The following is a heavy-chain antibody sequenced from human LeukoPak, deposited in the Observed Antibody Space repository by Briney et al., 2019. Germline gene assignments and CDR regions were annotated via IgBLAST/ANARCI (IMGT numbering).Heavy chain of an antibody. CDR3: SRDYYYGSGSLDY. CDR1: GGSNSSGDYD. Sequence: EPSQTLSLTCTVSGGSNSSGDYDWSWIRQPPGKGLEWIGYIYYSGSTYYNPSLKSRVTISVDTSKNQFSLKLSSVTAADTAVYYCSRDYYYGSGSLDYWGQGTLVTVSS. CDR2: IYYSGST. D-gene: IGHD3-10*01. J-gene: IGHJ4*02. V-gene: IGHV4-30-4*01.